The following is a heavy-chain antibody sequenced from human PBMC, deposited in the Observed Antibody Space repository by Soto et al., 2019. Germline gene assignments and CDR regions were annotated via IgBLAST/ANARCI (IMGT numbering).Heavy chain of an antibody. J-gene: IGHJ4*02. D-gene: IGHD5-18*01. CDR3: ESDVDTAMVSGY. Sequence: QVQLVQSGAEVKKPGSSVKVSCKASGGTFSSYTISWVRQAPGQGLEWMGRIIPILGIANYAQKFQGRVTITADKSTSTAYIELSSLSSEDTAVYYCESDVDTAMVSGYWGQGTLVTVSS. CDR2: IIPILGIA. CDR1: GGTFSSYT. V-gene: IGHV1-69*02.